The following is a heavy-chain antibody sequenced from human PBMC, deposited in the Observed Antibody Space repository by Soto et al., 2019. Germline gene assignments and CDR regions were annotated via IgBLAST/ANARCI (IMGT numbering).Heavy chain of an antibody. J-gene: IGHJ4*01. CDR2: INPSGGTT. Sequence: GASVKVSCKASGYTFTRYNVHCVRQAPGQGLEWMAIINPSGGTTYYVQKFEGRVTLTTDTSANTLFLQVNSLRREDTAMYYCARDPSPYTSGWYGIDFWGHGTLVTVSS. V-gene: IGHV1-46*01. CDR3: ARDPSPYTSGWYGIDF. D-gene: IGHD6-19*01. CDR1: GYTFTRYN.